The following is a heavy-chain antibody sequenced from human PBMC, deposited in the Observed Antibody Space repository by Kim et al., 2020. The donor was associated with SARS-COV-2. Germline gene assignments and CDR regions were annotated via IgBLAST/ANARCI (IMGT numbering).Heavy chain of an antibody. D-gene: IGHD6-19*01. Sequence: GGSLRLSCAASGFTFDDYTMHWVRQAPGKGLEWVSLISWDGGSTYYADSVKGRFTISRDNSKNSLYLQMNSLRTEDTALYYCAKDRVKYSSGWSNFDYWGQGTLVTVSS. CDR3: AKDRVKYSSGWSNFDY. CDR2: ISWDGGST. CDR1: GFTFDDYT. J-gene: IGHJ4*02. V-gene: IGHV3-43*01.